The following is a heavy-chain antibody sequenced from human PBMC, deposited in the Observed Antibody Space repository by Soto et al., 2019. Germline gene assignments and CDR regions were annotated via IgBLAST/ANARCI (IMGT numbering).Heavy chain of an antibody. Sequence: PGGSLRLSCAASGFTFSSYWMSWVRQAPGKGLEWGANIKQDGSEKYYVDSVKGRFTISRDNAKNSLYLQMNSLRAEDTAVYYCARDSYGDYGFVYYSYGMDVWGQGPTVTVSS. D-gene: IGHD4-17*01. J-gene: IGHJ6*02. CDR1: GFTFSSYW. CDR2: IKQDGSEK. CDR3: ARDSYGDYGFVYYSYGMDV. V-gene: IGHV3-7*05.